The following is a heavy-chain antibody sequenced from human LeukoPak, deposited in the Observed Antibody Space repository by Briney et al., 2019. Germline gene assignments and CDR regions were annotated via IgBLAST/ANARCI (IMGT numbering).Heavy chain of an antibody. CDR2: IKTKGEGGTT. J-gene: IGHJ4*02. D-gene: IGHD3-10*01. CDR1: GFSFSHAW. Sequence: GGSLRLSCAASGFSFSHAWMSWVRQAPGKGLEWVGRIKTKGEGGTTDYVAPVEGRFTISRDDSKNTMYLQMNSLKTEDTAVYYCTTDAGVTLVRGVLIKTYWGQGTLVTVSS. CDR3: TTDAGVTLVRGVLIKTY. V-gene: IGHV3-15*01.